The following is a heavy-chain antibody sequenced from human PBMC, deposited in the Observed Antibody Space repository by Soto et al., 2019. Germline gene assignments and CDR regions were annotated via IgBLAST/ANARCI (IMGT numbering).Heavy chain of an antibody. CDR3: VKDLGSNWSFNGFDV. Sequence: EVQLVESGGGLVQPGRSLRLSCAASGFIFDDYALHWVRQAPGKGLEWVSGIAWNRDNIGYADSVKGRFTISRDSAKGSLYLEMSSLRAEDTAFYYCVKDLGSNWSFNGFDVWGRGTKVTVAS. J-gene: IGHJ3*01. D-gene: IGHD6-13*01. V-gene: IGHV3-9*01. CDR1: GFIFDDYA. CDR2: IAWNRDNI.